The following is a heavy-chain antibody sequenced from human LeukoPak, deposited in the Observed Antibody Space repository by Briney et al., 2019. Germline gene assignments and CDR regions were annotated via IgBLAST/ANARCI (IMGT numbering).Heavy chain of an antibody. CDR2: MNLNSGNT. Sequence: VASVKVSCKASGYTFTSYDINWVRQATGQGLEWMGWMNLNSGNTGYAQKFQGRVTITRNTSISTAYMELSSLRSEDTAVYYCARGRYDYVWGSYRQGKYYFDYWGQGTLVTVSS. CDR3: ARGRYDYVWGSYRQGKYYFDY. CDR1: GYTFTSYD. J-gene: IGHJ4*02. D-gene: IGHD3-16*02. V-gene: IGHV1-8*03.